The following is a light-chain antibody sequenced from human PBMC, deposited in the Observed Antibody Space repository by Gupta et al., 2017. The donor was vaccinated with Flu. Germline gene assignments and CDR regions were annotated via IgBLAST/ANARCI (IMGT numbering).Light chain of an antibody. V-gene: IGLV1-47*01. Sequence: QSVLTQPPSASGTPGQTVTISRSGDSSNIGSNFVYWYQQFPETAPTLLIWINKQRPSGVAGRFSGSKSGTSASLAISGLRSEDEADYYCAAWDDSLRGLFGGGTKLTVL. CDR3: AAWDDSLRGL. CDR2: INK. J-gene: IGLJ2*01. CDR1: SSNIGSNF.